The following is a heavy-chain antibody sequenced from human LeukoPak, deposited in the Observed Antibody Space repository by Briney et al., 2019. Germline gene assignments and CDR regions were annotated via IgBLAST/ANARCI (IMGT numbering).Heavy chain of an antibody. CDR1: GDYISNSNYY. Sequence: SETLSLTCSVSGDYISNSNYYWGWIRQPPGKGLEWIGNIYYTGKTYYNSSLKSRVTISVDTSKNQFSLKLSSVTAADTAVYYCARLPDLLYGDYGFDPWGQGTLVTVSS. J-gene: IGHJ5*02. CDR3: ARLPDLLYGDYGFDP. CDR2: IYYTGKT. V-gene: IGHV4-39*01. D-gene: IGHD4-17*01.